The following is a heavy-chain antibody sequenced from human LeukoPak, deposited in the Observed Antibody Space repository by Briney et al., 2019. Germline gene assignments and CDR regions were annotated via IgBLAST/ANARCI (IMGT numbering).Heavy chain of an antibody. CDR2: IKQDGSEK. CDR1: GFTFSSYW. V-gene: IGHV3-7*01. J-gene: IGHJ4*02. D-gene: IGHD5-18*01. CDR3: ARAWIQLWFEGATVGLLDY. Sequence: PGGSLRLSCAASGFTFSSYWMSWVRQAPGKGLEWVANIKQDGSEKYYVDSVKGRFTISRDNAKNSLYLQMNSLRAEDTAGYYCARAWIQLWFEGATVGLLDYWGQGTLVTVSS.